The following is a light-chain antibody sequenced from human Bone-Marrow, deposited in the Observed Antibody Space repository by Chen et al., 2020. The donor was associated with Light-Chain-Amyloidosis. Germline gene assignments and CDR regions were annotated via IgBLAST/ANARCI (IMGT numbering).Light chain of an antibody. CDR2: AVS. J-gene: IGLJ3*02. Sequence: QFALTQPPSAPGSPGQSVTISCTGTSSDVGGYNYVSWYQHHPGKAPKLMIYAVSKRPSGVPDRFSGSKSGSTASLTVSGLQAEDEADYYCSSYAGSNNLVFGRGTKLTVL. CDR1: SSDVGGYNY. V-gene: IGLV2-8*01. CDR3: SSYAGSNNLV.